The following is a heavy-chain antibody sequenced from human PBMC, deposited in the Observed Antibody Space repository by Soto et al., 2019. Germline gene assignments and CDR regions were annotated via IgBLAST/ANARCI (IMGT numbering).Heavy chain of an antibody. Sequence: PSETLSLTCTVSGGSVSSGNYYWNWIRQPPGKGLGWVGYIYSSGSTKHNPSLKSRVTISVDTSKNQFSLKLSSVTAADTAVYYCARGNVGAALISNYYYYYMDVWGKGTTVTVSS. J-gene: IGHJ6*03. V-gene: IGHV4-61*01. D-gene: IGHD6-6*01. CDR1: GGSVSSGNYY. CDR3: ARGNVGAALISNYYYYYMDV. CDR2: IYSSGST.